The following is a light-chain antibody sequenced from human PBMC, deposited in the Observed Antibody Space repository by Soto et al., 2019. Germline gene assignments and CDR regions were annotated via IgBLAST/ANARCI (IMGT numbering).Light chain of an antibody. CDR2: KAS. Sequence: DIQMTQSPSTLSASVGDGVTITCRANQSIDKWLAWYQQKPGKAPKLLVYKASFLQSGVPSRFSGSGSGTEFTLTISSLQPDDVGSYFCQQYNRFSWTFGQGTKVEIK. CDR1: QSIDKW. J-gene: IGKJ1*01. V-gene: IGKV1-5*03. CDR3: QQYNRFSWT.